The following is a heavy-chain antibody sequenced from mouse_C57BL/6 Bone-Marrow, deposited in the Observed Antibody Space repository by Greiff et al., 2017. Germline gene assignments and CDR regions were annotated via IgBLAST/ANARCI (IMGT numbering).Heavy chain of an antibody. CDR2: FHPYNDDT. J-gene: IGHJ2*01. Sequence: QVHVKQSGAELVKPGASVKMSCKASGYTFTTYPIEWMKQNHGKSLEWIGNFHPYNDDTKYNEKFKGKATLTEEKSSSTVYLELSRLTSDDSAVYYCARGGNYGGYYFDYWGQGTTLTVSS. V-gene: IGHV1-47*01. CDR3: ARGGNYGGYYFDY. D-gene: IGHD2-1*01. CDR1: GYTFTTYP.